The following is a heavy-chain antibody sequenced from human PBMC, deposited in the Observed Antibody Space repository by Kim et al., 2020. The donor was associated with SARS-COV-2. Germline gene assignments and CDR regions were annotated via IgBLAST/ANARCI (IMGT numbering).Heavy chain of an antibody. D-gene: IGHD2-2*02. CDR1: GGTFSSYA. CDR2: IIPIFGTA. J-gene: IGHJ6*02. CDR3: ARDMERVVPAAINYYYGMDV. V-gene: IGHV1-69*13. Sequence: SVKVSCKASGGTFSSYAISWVRQAPGQGLEWMGGIIPIFGTANYAQKFQGRVTITADESTSTAYMELSSLRSEDTAVYYCARDMERVVPAAINYYYGMDVWGQGTTVTVSS.